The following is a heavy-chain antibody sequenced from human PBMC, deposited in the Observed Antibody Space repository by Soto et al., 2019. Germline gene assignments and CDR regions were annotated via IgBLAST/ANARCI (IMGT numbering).Heavy chain of an antibody. Sequence: VKVSCKASGGTFSSYAISWVRQAPGQGLEWMGGIIPIFGTANYAQKFQGRVTITADESTSTAYMELSSLRSEDTAVYYCARVPLWFGELIYYGMDVWGQGTTVTVSS. CDR3: ARVPLWFGELIYYGMDV. CDR1: GGTFSSYA. V-gene: IGHV1-69*01. D-gene: IGHD3-10*01. J-gene: IGHJ6*02. CDR2: IIPIFGTA.